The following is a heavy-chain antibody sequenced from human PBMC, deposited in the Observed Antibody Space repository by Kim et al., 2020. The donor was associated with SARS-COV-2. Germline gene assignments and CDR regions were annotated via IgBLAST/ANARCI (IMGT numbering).Heavy chain of an antibody. Sequence: GESLKISCKGSGYSFTTYWIGWVRQMPGKGLEWMGIIYPGDSDTKYSPSFQGQVTISADKSISTAYLQWSSLKASDTAMYYCAIAEVDSKYVSYYDMDVWGQGTTVTVSS. V-gene: IGHV5-51*01. CDR1: GYSFTTYW. CDR3: AIAEVDSKYVSYYDMDV. CDR2: IYPGDSDT. J-gene: IGHJ6*02. D-gene: IGHD4-4*01.